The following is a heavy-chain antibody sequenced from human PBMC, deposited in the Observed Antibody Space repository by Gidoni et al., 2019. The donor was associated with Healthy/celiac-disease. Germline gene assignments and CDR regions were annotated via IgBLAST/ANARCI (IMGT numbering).Heavy chain of an antibody. CDR2: ISYDGSNK. CDR3: ARVPGYSSSCLDY. Sequence: QVQLVESGGGVVQPGRSLRLSCAASGFTFSSYAMHWVRQAPGKGLEWVAVISYDGSNKYYADSVKGRFTISRDNSKNTLYLQMNSLRAEDTAVYYCARVPGYSSSCLDYWGQGTLVTVSS. J-gene: IGHJ4*02. CDR1: GFTFSSYA. V-gene: IGHV3-30*04. D-gene: IGHD6-13*01.